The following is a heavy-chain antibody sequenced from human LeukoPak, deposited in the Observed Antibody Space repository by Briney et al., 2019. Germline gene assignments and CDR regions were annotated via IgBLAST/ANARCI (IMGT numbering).Heavy chain of an antibody. Sequence: VQPGGSLRLSCAASGFSVSSKYMSWVRQAPGKGLEWVSVIYGADGTYYADSVKGRFSISRDKSKNTLYLQMNNLRPEDTAVYYCARDGLLGATNPFDNWGQGTLVTVSS. CDR3: ARDGLLGATNPFDN. CDR2: IYGADGT. D-gene: IGHD1-26*01. J-gene: IGHJ4*02. V-gene: IGHV3-66*01. CDR1: GFSVSSKY.